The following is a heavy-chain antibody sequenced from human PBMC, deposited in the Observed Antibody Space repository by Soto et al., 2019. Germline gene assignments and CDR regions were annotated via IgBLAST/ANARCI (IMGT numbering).Heavy chain of an antibody. V-gene: IGHV4-30-4*01. CDR3: ARPRYSDSSGTDY. J-gene: IGHJ4*02. CDR1: GASIRSDDSY. Sequence: SETLSLTCTVSGASIRSDDSYWSWIRQPPGKGLEWIGYIYYSGSTYYNPSLKSRVTISLDTSKNQFSLSLSSVTAADTAVVYCARPRYSDSSGTDYWGQGTLVTVSS. CDR2: IYYSGST. D-gene: IGHD3-22*01.